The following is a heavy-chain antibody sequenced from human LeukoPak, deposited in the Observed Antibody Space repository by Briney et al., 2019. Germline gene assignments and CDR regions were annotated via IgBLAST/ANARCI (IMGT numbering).Heavy chain of an antibody. V-gene: IGHV4-34*01. CDR2: INHSGST. CDR1: GGSFSGYY. D-gene: IGHD6-13*01. CDR3: AIITSGFSKEIH. J-gene: IGHJ4*02. Sequence: SETLSLTCAVYGGSFSGYYWSWIRQPPGKGLEWIGEINHSGSTNYNPSLKSRVTISVDTSKNQFSLKLSSVTAADTAAYYCAIITSGFSKEIHWGQGTPVTVSS.